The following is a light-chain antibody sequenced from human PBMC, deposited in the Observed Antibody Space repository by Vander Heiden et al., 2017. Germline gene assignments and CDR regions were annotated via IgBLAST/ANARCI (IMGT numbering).Light chain of an antibody. CDR1: KRVSSS. CDR3: QQRRNWRLT. CDR2: DAS. J-gene: IGKJ4*01. Sequence: QAPDVLSKSRGERATLTCRASKRVSSSLAWYQQKPGRAPRLLIYDASIRSTGIPGRFSGSESERDFAVGISSLVPEHFAVYYCQQRRNWRLTFGGGTKVEIK. V-gene: IGKV3-11*02.